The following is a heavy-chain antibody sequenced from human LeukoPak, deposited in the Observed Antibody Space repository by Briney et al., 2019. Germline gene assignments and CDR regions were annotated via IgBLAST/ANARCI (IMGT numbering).Heavy chain of an antibody. CDR1: GFTVSSNY. CDR3: ARLNSEYYFDY. V-gene: IGHV3-53*01. Sequence: GGSLRLSCAASGFTVSSNYMSWVRQAPGKGLEWVSVIYSGGSTYYADSVKGRFTISRDNSKNTLYLQMNSLRAEDTAVYYCARLNSEYYFDYWSQGTLVTVSS. CDR2: IYSGGST. D-gene: IGHD1-7*01. J-gene: IGHJ4*02.